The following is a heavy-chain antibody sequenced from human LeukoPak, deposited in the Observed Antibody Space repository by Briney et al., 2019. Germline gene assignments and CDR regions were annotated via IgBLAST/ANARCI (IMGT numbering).Heavy chain of an antibody. D-gene: IGHD3-22*01. J-gene: IGHJ4*02. CDR3: ATLPYYYDSSGSYYFDY. CDR1: GFTFSSYG. Sequence: GGSLRLSCAASGFTFSSYGMHWVRQAPGKGLEWVALIQYDGVNEYYADSVKGRFTISKDNSKNMLYLQMNSLRTEDTAVYYCATLPYYYDSSGSYYFDYWGQGTLVTVSS. CDR2: IQYDGVNE. V-gene: IGHV3-30*02.